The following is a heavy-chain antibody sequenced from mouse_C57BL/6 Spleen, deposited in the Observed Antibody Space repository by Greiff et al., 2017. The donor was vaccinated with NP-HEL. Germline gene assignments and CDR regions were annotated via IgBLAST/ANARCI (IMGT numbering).Heavy chain of an antibody. V-gene: IGHV1-64*01. CDR3: AREGTGTYAMDY. CDR1: GYTFTSYW. D-gene: IGHD4-1*01. Sequence: QVQLQQPGAELVKPGASVKLSCKASGYTFTSYWMHWVKQRPGQGLEWIGMIHPNSGSTNYNEKFKSKATLTVDKSSSTAYMQLSSLTSEDSAVYSCAREGTGTYAMDYWGQGTSVTVAS. CDR2: IHPNSGST. J-gene: IGHJ4*01.